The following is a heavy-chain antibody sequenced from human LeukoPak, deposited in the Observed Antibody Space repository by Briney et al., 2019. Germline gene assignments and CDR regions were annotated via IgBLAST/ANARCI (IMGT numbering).Heavy chain of an antibody. Sequence: SETLSLTCAVSGASITSCYWSWVRQSAGKGLEWIGRLYTTGTTNYNPSLKSRVTMSADSSKNQLSLTLTSVTAADTAVYYCVRDGANWEEPNDAFDTWGQGTLVTVSS. J-gene: IGHJ3*02. CDR1: GASITSCY. V-gene: IGHV4-4*07. D-gene: IGHD1-26*01. CDR2: LYTTGTT. CDR3: VRDGANWEEPNDAFDT.